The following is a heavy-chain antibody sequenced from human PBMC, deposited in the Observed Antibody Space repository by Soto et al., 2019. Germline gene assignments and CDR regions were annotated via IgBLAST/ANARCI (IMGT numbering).Heavy chain of an antibody. J-gene: IGHJ6*02. V-gene: IGHV4-31*11. Sequence: QVQLQESGPGLVKPSQTLSLTCAVSGASISSGGDYWSWIRQLPGKGLEFIAYMSYRGSAHYNPSLQSRVAISVDTSKNQFSLRRISVTAADSAVYYCARLVETTKIVGFSDYCFGLGVWGQGTTVSVSS. CDR3: ARLVETTKIVGFSDYCFGLGV. CDR2: MSYRGSA. D-gene: IGHD2-21*02. CDR1: GASISSGGDY.